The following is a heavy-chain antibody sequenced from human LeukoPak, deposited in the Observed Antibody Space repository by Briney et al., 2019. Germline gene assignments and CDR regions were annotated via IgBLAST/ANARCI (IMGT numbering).Heavy chain of an antibody. D-gene: IGHD4/OR15-4a*01. CDR1: GYTFTGYY. J-gene: IGHJ4*02. CDR2: INPNSGGT. V-gene: IGHV1-2*02. CDR3: ARPLLWWPQVGYFDY. Sequence: ASVKVSFKASGYTFTGYYMHWVRQAPGQGLEWMGWINPNSGGTNYVQKFQGRVTMTRDTSISTAYMELSRLRSDDTAVYYCARPLLWWPQVGYFDYWGQGTLVTVSS.